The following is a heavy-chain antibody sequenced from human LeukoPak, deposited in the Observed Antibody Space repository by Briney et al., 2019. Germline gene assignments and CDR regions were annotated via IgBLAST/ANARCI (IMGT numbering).Heavy chain of an antibody. D-gene: IGHD5-18*01. Sequence: SETLSLTCTVSGGSISSSSYYWGWIRQPPGKELQWIARVYYSVPTYDKPSLRSRVTISVDTSKNQFILKLTSGTAADTAAYYCARDYSEYSYGYGYWGEGTLVTVSS. CDR1: GGSISSSSYY. J-gene: IGHJ4*02. V-gene: IGHV4-39*06. CDR3: ARDYSEYSYGYGY. CDR2: VYYSVPT.